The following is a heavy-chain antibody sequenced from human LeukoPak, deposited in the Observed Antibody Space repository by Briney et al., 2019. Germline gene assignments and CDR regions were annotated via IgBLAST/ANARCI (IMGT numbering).Heavy chain of an antibody. CDR3: ARDLPARPANWGGVGWYFGL. Sequence: PGGSLRLSCAASGFTFSSYSMNWVRQAPGKGLEWVSYIGSSSSAIYYADSVKGRFSISRDNAKNSLYLQMNSLRDEDTAVYYCARDLPARPANWGGVGWYFGLWGRGTLVTVSS. D-gene: IGHD7-27*01. V-gene: IGHV3-48*02. CDR2: IGSSSSAI. CDR1: GFTFSSYS. J-gene: IGHJ2*01.